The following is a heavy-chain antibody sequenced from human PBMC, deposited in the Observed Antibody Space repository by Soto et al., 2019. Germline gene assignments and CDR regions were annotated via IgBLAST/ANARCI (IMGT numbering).Heavy chain of an antibody. D-gene: IGHD2-15*01. CDR1: GFTFSSYA. Sequence: PGGSLRLSCAASGFTFSSYAMHWVRQAPGKGLEWVAVISYDGSNKYYADSVKGRFTISRDNSKNTLYLQMNSLRAEDTAVYYCASGGLGYCSGGSCYEDPHPWGQGTLVTVSS. J-gene: IGHJ5*02. CDR3: ASGGLGYCSGGSCYEDPHP. V-gene: IGHV3-30-3*01. CDR2: ISYDGSNK.